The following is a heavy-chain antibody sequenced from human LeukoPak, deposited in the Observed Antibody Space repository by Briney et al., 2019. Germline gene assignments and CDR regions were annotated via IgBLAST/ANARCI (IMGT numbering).Heavy chain of an antibody. V-gene: IGHV4-59*08. CDR3: ARGARAGYNLEPFDY. CDR2: IYYSGST. Sequence: SETLSLTCTVSGGPMSSYYWSWLRQPPGKGLEWIGYIYYSGSTKYNPSLKSRVTISVDTSKNQFSLKLSSVTAADTAVYYCARGARAGYNLEPFDYWGQGTLVTVSS. D-gene: IGHD5-24*01. J-gene: IGHJ4*02. CDR1: GGPMSSYY.